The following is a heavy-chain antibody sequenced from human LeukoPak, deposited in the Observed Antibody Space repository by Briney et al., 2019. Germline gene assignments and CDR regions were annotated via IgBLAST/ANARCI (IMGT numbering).Heavy chain of an antibody. CDR3: ATTPGYSSGFDY. J-gene: IGHJ4*02. CDR2: IYYSGST. Sequence: SETLSLTCTISGGSISSYYWSWIRQPPGKGLEWIGYIYYSGSTNYNPSLKSRVTISVDTSKNQFSLKLSSVTAADTAVYYCATTPGYSSGFDYWGQGTLVTVSS. CDR1: GGSISSYY. V-gene: IGHV4-59*01. D-gene: IGHD6-19*01.